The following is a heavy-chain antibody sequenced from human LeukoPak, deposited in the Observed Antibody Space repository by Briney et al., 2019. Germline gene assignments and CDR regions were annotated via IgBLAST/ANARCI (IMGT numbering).Heavy chain of an antibody. CDR2: INPNSGGT. Sequence: PVASVKVSCKASGYTFTGYYMHWVRQAPGQGLEWMGWINPNSGGTNYAQKFQGRVTMTRDTSISTAYMELSRLRSDDTAVYYCARDSPYSSSSGGSYYYYYYMDVWGKGTTVTVSS. CDR3: ARDSPYSSSSGGSYYYYYYMDV. CDR1: GYTFTGYY. D-gene: IGHD6-6*01. V-gene: IGHV1-2*02. J-gene: IGHJ6*03.